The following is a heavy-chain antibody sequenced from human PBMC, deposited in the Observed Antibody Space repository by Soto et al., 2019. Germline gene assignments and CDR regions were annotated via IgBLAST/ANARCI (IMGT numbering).Heavy chain of an antibody. CDR2: ISGSGGST. D-gene: IGHD3-10*01. CDR3: AKDPTGALWFGELPFDP. J-gene: IGHJ5*02. V-gene: IGHV3-23*01. Sequence: EVQLLESGGGLVQPGGSLRLSCAASGFTFSSYAMSWVRQAPGKGLEWVSAISGSGGSTYYADSVKGRFTISRDNSKNTLYLQMNSLRAEDTAVYYCAKDPTGALWFGELPFDPWGQGTLVTVSS. CDR1: GFTFSSYA.